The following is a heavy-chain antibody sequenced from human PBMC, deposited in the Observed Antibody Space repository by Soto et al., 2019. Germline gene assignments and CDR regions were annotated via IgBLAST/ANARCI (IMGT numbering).Heavy chain of an antibody. J-gene: IGHJ5*02. CDR1: GGTFSSYA. CDR2: IIPIFGTA. CDR3: ARGGPTYYYDSSGSYRNWFDP. D-gene: IGHD3-22*01. V-gene: IGHV1-69*13. Sequence: SVKVSCKASGGTFSSYAISWVRQAPGQGLEWMGGIIPIFGTANYAQKFQGRVTITADESTCTAYMELSSLRSEDAAVYYCARGGPTYYYDSSGSYRNWFDPWGQGTLVTVSS.